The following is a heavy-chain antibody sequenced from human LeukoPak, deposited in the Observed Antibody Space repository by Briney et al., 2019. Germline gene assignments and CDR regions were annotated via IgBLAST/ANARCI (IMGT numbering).Heavy chain of an antibody. CDR1: GYTFTGYY. D-gene: IGHD5-18*01. CDR3: ARVPVDTAMGTGRKAFDI. J-gene: IGHJ3*02. V-gene: IGHV1-2*02. CDR2: INPNSGGT. Sequence: ASVKVSCKASGYTFTGYYIHWVRQAPGQGLEWMGWINPNSGGTNYAQKFQGRVTMTRDTSISTAYMELSRLRSDTAVYYCARVPVDTAMGTGRKAFDIWGQGTMVTVSS.